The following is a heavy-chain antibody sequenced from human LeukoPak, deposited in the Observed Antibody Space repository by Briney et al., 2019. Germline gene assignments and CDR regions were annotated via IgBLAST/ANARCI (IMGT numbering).Heavy chain of an antibody. J-gene: IGHJ4*02. D-gene: IGHD1-14*01. CDR3: AKAFPPDGIWDIDY. CDR1: GFTFSKYT. CDR2: IYGGGSGST. Sequence: GGSLRLSCVASGFTFSKYTMSWVRQAPGKGLEWVSGIYGGGSGSTFYAESVKGRFTISRDNSKNTLYLQMNSLRDEDTAIYYCAKAFPPDGIWDIDYWGRGTLITVSS. V-gene: IGHV3-23*01.